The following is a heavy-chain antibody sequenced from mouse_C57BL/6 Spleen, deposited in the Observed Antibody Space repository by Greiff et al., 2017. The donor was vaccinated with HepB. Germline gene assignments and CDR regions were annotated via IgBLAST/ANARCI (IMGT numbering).Heavy chain of an antibody. J-gene: IGHJ3*01. D-gene: IGHD1-1*02. CDR1: GFTFSDYG. Sequence: EVQRVESGGGLVKPGGSLKLSCAASGFTFSDYGMHWVRQAPEKGLEWVAYISSGSSTIYYADTVKGRFTISRDNATNTLFLQMTSLRSEDTAMFYCAKEGGSGAWFAYWGQGTLVTVSA. CDR3: AKEGGSGAWFAY. CDR2: ISSGSSTI. V-gene: IGHV5-17*01.